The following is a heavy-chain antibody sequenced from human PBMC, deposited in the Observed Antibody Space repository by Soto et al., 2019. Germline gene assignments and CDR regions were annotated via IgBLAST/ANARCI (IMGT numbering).Heavy chain of an antibody. CDR2: ISYDGSNK. D-gene: IGHD6-19*01. Sequence: GGSLRLSCAASGFTFSSYGMHWVRQAPGKGLEWVAVISYDGSNKYYADSVKGRFTISRDNSKNTLYLQMNSLRAEDTAVYYCAKDAVAGPARYYGMDVWGQGTTVTVSS. CDR1: GFTFSSYG. J-gene: IGHJ6*02. V-gene: IGHV3-30*18. CDR3: AKDAVAGPARYYGMDV.